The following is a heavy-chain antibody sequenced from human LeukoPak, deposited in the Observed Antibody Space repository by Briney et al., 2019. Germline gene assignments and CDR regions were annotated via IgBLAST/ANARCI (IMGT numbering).Heavy chain of an antibody. D-gene: IGHD6-19*01. CDR2: ISSSGSTI. CDR3: ARGSSSGWYFDY. J-gene: IGHJ4*02. Sequence: PGGSLRLSCAASGFTFSNYEMNWVRQAPGKGLEWVSYISSSGSTIYYTDSVKGGFTISRDNAKNSLYLQMNSLRAEDTAVYYCARGSSSGWYFDYWGQGTLVTVSS. V-gene: IGHV3-48*03. CDR1: GFTFSNYE.